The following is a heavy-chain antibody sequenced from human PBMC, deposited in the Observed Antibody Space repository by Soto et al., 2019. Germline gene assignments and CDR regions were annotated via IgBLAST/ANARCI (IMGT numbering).Heavy chain of an antibody. V-gene: IGHV4-34*01. CDR2: INHSGST. Sequence: PSETLSLTCAVYGGSFSGYYWSWIRQPPGKGLEWIGEINHSGSTNYNPSLKSRVTISVDTSKNQFSLKLSSVTAADTAVYYCARGLYDYYDSSGSTDYWGQGTLVTVSS. J-gene: IGHJ4*02. CDR3: ARGLYDYYDSSGSTDY. CDR1: GGSFSGYY. D-gene: IGHD3-22*01.